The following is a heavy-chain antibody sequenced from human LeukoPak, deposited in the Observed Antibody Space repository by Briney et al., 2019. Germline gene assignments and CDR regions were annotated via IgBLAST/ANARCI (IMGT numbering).Heavy chain of an antibody. CDR1: GGTFSSYA. Sequence: SVKVSCKASGGTFSSYAISWVRQAPGQGLEWMGGIIPIFGTANYAQKFQGRVTITADESTSTAYMELSSLRSEDTAVYYCARGSREIQLWSHIDYWGQGTLVTVSS. CDR3: ARGSREIQLWSHIDY. D-gene: IGHD5-18*01. CDR2: IIPIFGTA. J-gene: IGHJ4*02. V-gene: IGHV1-69*13.